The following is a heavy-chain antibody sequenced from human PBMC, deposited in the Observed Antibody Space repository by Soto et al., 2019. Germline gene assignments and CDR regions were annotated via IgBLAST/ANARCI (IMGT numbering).Heavy chain of an antibody. Sequence: GESLKISCEGFGYSFATYWIGWVRQMPGKGLEWMGTIYPADSDTRYSPSFQGQVTISADKSISTAYLQWSSLKASDTAKYYCARQYADTSMGGYYYTGLDVWGQGTTVTVSS. D-gene: IGHD5-18*01. J-gene: IGHJ6*02. V-gene: IGHV5-51*01. CDR3: ARQYADTSMGGYYYTGLDV. CDR2: IYPADSDT. CDR1: GYSFATYW.